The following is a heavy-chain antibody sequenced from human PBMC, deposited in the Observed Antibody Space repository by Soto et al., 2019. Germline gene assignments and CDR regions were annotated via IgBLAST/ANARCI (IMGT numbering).Heavy chain of an antibody. CDR3: AKDLLVAAARHYYYYYGMDV. J-gene: IGHJ6*02. Sequence: EVQLLESGGGLVQPGGSLRLSCAASGFTFSSYAMSWVRQAPGKGLEWVSAISGSGGSTYYADSVKGRFTISRDNPKNTLYLQMNSLRAEDTAVYYCAKDLLVAAARHYYYYYGMDVWGQGTTVTVSS. D-gene: IGHD6-13*01. CDR1: GFTFSSYA. V-gene: IGHV3-23*01. CDR2: ISGSGGST.